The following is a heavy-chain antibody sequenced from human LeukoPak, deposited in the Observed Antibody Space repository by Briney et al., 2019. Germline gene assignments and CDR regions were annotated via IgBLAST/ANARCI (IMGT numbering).Heavy chain of an antibody. D-gene: IGHD5-18*01. Sequence: PSETLSLTCTVYGDPFSSCYWSWIRQPPGKGLEWLGEVVYTGNTTYNPSLKSRITISVDTSKSQFSLKLTSVTAADTAVYYCAKLWAPAGQYSYFDPWGQGTLVSVSS. CDR3: AKLWAPAGQYSYFDP. J-gene: IGHJ5*02. V-gene: IGHV4-59*12. CDR2: VVYTGNT. CDR1: GDPFSSCY.